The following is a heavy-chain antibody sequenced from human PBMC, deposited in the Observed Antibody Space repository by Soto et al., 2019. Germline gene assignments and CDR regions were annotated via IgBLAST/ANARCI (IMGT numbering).Heavy chain of an antibody. D-gene: IGHD2-15*01. V-gene: IGHV3-13*01. CDR3: ARGGGSGHPDY. J-gene: IGHJ4*02. CDR1: GFTFSSYD. CDR2: IGTAGDT. Sequence: EVQLVESGGGLVQPGGSLRLSCAASGFTFSSYDMHWVRQATGKGLEWVSAIGTAGDTYYPGSVKGRFTISRENAKNSWYLQMNSLRAEDTAVYYCARGGGSGHPDYWGQGTLVTVSS.